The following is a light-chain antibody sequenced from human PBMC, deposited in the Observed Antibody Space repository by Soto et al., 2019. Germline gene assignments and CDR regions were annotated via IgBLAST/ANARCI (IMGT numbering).Light chain of an antibody. CDR3: EQYGSSPSP. CDR2: GAS. V-gene: IGKV3-20*01. CDR1: QSVRNNY. J-gene: IGKJ1*01. Sequence: SPAALSVKKGERATLSCRASQSVRNNYLAWYQQRPGQAPRLLIYGASSRATGIPDRFSGSGSGADFILTISLLEPEDFAVYYCEQYGSSPSPFGQGSMV.